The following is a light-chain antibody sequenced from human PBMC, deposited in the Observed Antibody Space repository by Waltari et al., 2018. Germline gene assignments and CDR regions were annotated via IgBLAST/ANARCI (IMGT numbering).Light chain of an antibody. V-gene: IGKV1-8*01. CDR1: QGISTY. J-gene: IGKJ3*01. Sequence: AIRMTQSLSSLSASTGDRVTITCRASQGISTYLAWYQQKPGKAPKLLIYAASTLQSGVPSRFSGSGSGTDFTLTISCLQSEDFATYYCQQYYSYPSAFGPGTKVDIK. CDR3: QQYYSYPSA. CDR2: AAS.